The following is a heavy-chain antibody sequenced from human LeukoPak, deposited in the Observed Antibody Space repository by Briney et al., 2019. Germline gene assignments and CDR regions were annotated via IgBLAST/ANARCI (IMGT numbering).Heavy chain of an antibody. D-gene: IGHD6-13*01. Sequence: GGSLRLSCAASGFTFSDYTMQWVREAPGKGLEWVALLPPDGSYQYYADSLKGRFTISRDNFKNALYLQMNSLRLEDTAVYYCARGLHDRSWYGAHWGQGTLLSVSS. V-gene: IGHV3-30*04. CDR3: ARGLHDRSWYGAH. CDR1: GFTFSDYT. CDR2: LPPDGSYQ. J-gene: IGHJ4*02.